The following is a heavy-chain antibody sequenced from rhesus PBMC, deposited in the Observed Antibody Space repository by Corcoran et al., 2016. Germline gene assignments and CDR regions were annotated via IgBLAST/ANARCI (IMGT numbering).Heavy chain of an antibody. CDR2: IYGSGGGT. D-gene: IGHD2-2*01. J-gene: IGHJ6*01. CDR3: ARVSTTSDGLNS. CDR1: GGSISDDYF. V-gene: IGHV4-106*01. Sequence: QVQLQESGPGLVKSSETLSLTCAVSGGSISDDYFWDWIRQPPGKGLEWIGDIYGSGGGTNYNPSLKNRATISIDTSKNQFSLKLTSVTAADTTVYHCARVSTTSDGLNSWGQGVVVTVSS.